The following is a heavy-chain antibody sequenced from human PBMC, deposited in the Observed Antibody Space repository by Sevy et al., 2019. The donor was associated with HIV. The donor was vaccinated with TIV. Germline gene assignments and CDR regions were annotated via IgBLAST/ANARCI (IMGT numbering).Heavy chain of an antibody. D-gene: IGHD6-13*01. J-gene: IGHJ4*02. CDR2: ISPHNGDT. Sequence: ASVKVSCKISGYTFSTYRITWVRQAPGQGLEWMGWISPHNGDTNYAQKLQDRITMITDTSTNTAFMELTSLRSDDTAVYYCARYIAAAGLSYFDYWGQGTLVTVSS. V-gene: IGHV1-18*01. CDR1: GYTFSTYR. CDR3: ARYIAAAGLSYFDY.